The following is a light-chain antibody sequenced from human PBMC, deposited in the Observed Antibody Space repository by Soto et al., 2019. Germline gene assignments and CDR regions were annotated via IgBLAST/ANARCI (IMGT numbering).Light chain of an antibody. V-gene: IGKV1-39*01. Sequence: DIQMTQSPSSLSASVGDRVTITCRASKSISSYLNWYQQKPGKAPKLLIYDESSLQSGVPSRFSGSGSGTDFALTNSSLQPEDFATYYCQQSYSTPRTFGQGTKVEIK. CDR3: QQSYSTPRT. J-gene: IGKJ1*01. CDR1: KSISSY. CDR2: DES.